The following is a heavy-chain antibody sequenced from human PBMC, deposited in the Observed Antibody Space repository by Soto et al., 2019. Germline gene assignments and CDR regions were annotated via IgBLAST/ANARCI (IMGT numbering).Heavy chain of an antibody. J-gene: IGHJ2*01. V-gene: IGHV4-31*03. CDR3: ARENHYGSGTRYFDL. CDR2: IYYSGST. Sequence: SETLSLTCTVSGGSISSGGYYWNWIRQHPGKGLEWIGYIYYSGSTYYNPSLKSRVTVSVDTSKNQFSLKLSSVTAADTAVYYCARENHYGSGTRYFDLWGRGTLVTVSS. D-gene: IGHD3-10*01. CDR1: GGSISSGGYY.